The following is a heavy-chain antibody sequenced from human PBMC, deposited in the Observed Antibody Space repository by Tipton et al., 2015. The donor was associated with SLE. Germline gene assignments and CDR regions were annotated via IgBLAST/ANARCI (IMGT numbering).Heavy chain of an antibody. D-gene: IGHD1-26*01. CDR3: AKESPWEES. Sequence: SLRLSCEGSGFTFNEHAMTWVRQAPGKGLEWVSGISGGRTYFADSVRGRFSISRDNSKNTLYLQMNSLRAEGTAIYYCAKESPWEESWGQGTLVSVSS. V-gene: IGHV3-23*01. CDR2: ISGGRT. J-gene: IGHJ4*02. CDR1: GFTFNEHA.